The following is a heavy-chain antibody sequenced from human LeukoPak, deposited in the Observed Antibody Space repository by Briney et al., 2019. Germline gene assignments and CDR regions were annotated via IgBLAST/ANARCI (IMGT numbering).Heavy chain of an antibody. CDR3: ARELRVSNYGKDV. Sequence: PGGSLRLSCAASGFTFSSYSMNWVRQAPGKGLEWVSSISSSSSYIYYADSVKGRFTISRDNAKNSLYLQMNSMRAEDTAVYYCARELRVSNYGKDVWGQGTTVTVSS. J-gene: IGHJ6*02. V-gene: IGHV3-21*01. CDR1: GFTFSSYS. CDR2: ISSSSSYI.